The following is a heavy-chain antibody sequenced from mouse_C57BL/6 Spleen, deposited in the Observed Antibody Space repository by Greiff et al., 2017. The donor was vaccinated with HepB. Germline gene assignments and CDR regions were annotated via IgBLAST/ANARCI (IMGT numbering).Heavy chain of an antibody. J-gene: IGHJ4*01. D-gene: IGHD2-2*01. CDR1: GYAFSSSW. Sequence: QVQLQQSGPELVKPGASVKISCKASGYAFSSSWMNWVKQRPGKGLEWIGRIYPGDGDTNYNGKFKGKATLTADKSSSTAYMQLSSLTSEDSAVYFGERDKWLPIYYAMDYGGKGTSVTVAS. CDR3: ERDKWLPIYYAMDY. V-gene: IGHV1-82*01. CDR2: IYPGDGDT.